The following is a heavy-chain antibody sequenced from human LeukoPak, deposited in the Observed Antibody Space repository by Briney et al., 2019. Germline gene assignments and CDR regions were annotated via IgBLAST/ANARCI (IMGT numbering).Heavy chain of an antibody. V-gene: IGHV1-46*01. CDR1: GYTFTSYY. Sequence: ASVKVSCKASGYTFTSYYMHWVRQAPGQGLEWMGIINPSGGSTSYAQKFQGRVTMTRNTSISTAYMELSSLRSGDTAVYYCARRGHTYGYVGIDYWGQGTLVTVSS. J-gene: IGHJ4*02. CDR2: INPSGGST. D-gene: IGHD5-18*01. CDR3: ARRGHTYGYVGIDY.